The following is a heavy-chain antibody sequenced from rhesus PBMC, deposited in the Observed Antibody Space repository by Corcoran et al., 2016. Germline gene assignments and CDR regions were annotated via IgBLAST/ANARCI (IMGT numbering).Heavy chain of an antibody. Sequence: QVQLQESGPGLVKPSETLSLTCTVSGYSLKSNHGWSWSRQSPGKGLEWIGYIADTGDTDSNPSLKSRVTISRDPSRNQFSLKLISVTAADTAIYYCTRGGYGTLSDFWGQGLLVTVSS. D-gene: IGHD1-1*01. CDR1: GYSLKSNHG. V-gene: IGHV4-127*01. J-gene: IGHJ4*01. CDR2: IADTGDT. CDR3: TRGGYGTLSDF.